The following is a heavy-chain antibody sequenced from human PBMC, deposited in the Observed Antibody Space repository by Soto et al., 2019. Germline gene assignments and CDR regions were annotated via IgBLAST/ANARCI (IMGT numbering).Heavy chain of an antibody. CDR1: GYSFTRYG. D-gene: IGHD3-16*01. CDR3: AMVDVYVTPSPQDV. V-gene: IGHV1-18*01. Sequence: QVQLVRSRAEVKNPGASVKVSCKASGYSFTRYGIAWARQAPGQGLEWMGWINTYNGNTNYAQNLQGSVTLTTDTSTSTAYMELTSLRSNDTAIYYCAMVDVYVTPSPQDVWGQGTTVIVSS. CDR2: INTYNGNT. J-gene: IGHJ6*02.